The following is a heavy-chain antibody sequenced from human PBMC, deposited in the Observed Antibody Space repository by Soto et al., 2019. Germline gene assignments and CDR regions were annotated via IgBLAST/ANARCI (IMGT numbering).Heavy chain of an antibody. CDR3: ARACGSVVVVTAIDAFDI. J-gene: IGHJ3*02. V-gene: IGHV1-69*13. Sequence: ASVKVSCKASGGTFSSYAISWVRQAPGQGLEWMGGIIPIFGTANYAQKFQGRVTITADESTSTAYMELSSLRSEDTAVYYCARACGSVVVVTAIDAFDIWGQGTTVTVSS. CDR1: GGTFSSYA. CDR2: IIPIFGTA. D-gene: IGHD2-21*02.